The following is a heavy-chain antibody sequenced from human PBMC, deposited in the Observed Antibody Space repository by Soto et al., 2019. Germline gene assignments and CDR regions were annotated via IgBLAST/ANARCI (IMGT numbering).Heavy chain of an antibody. V-gene: IGHV2-5*01. Sequence: SGPTLVNPTQTLTLTCSFSGFSLTTGVGVGWIRQPPGKALEWLAIIYWNDEKLYNPSLKTRLTITKDTSKDQVVLTVTDMDPVDTATYYCAHRVNMARGPYNYFGPWGQGALVTVSS. CDR2: IYWNDEK. CDR1: GFSLTTGVG. CDR3: AHRVNMARGPYNYFGP. D-gene: IGHD3-10*01. J-gene: IGHJ5*02.